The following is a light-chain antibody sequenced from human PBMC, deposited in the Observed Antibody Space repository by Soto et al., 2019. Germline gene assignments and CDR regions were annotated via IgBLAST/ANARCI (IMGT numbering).Light chain of an antibody. CDR2: KAA. Sequence: DIQMTQSPSTLSASVGDRVTITCRASQSISSWLAWYQQKPGKAPKLLIYKAASLASGVPSRFSGSGSGTEFTLTISSLQPDEFATYYCQQYNSYPYTFGQGTKLEIK. CDR1: QSISSW. CDR3: QQYNSYPYT. V-gene: IGKV1-5*03. J-gene: IGKJ2*01.